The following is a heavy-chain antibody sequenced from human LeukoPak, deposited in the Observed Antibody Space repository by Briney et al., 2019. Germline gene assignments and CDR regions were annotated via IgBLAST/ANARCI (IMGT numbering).Heavy chain of an antibody. Sequence: SETLSLTCTVSGGSISGYYWSWIRQPPGKGLDWIGHIYYSGNTNHNPSLKSRVTISVDTSKNQFSLKLSSVTAADTAVYYCARGGRAVASNWFDPWGQGTLVTVSS. CDR1: GGSISGYY. CDR3: ARGGRAVASNWFDP. CDR2: IYYSGNT. J-gene: IGHJ5*02. V-gene: IGHV4-59*01. D-gene: IGHD6-19*01.